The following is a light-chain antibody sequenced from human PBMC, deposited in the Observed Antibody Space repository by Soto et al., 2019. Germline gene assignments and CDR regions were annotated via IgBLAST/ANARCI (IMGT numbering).Light chain of an antibody. Sequence: SVLTQPPSVSAAPGQRVTISCSGSSSNIGDNYVYWYQQLPGTAPTLLLNDNNNRPSGVPDRFSGSKSGTSASLAITGLQAEDEADYYCASWDSSLSAVVFGGGTKLTVL. CDR2: DNN. CDR1: SSNIGDNY. V-gene: IGLV1-51*01. J-gene: IGLJ2*01. CDR3: ASWDSSLSAVV.